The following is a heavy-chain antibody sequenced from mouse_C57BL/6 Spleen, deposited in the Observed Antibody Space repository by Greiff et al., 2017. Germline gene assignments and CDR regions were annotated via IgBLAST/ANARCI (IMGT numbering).Heavy chain of an antibody. CDR3: TRLQYGNPYYYAMDY. CDR2: IDPETGGT. J-gene: IGHJ4*01. Sequence: VQLQQSGAELVRPGASVTLSCKASGYTFTDYEMHWVKQTPVHGLEWIGAIDPETGGTAYNQKFKGKAILTADKSSSTAYMELRSLTSEASAVYYCTRLQYGNPYYYAMDYWGQGTSVTVSS. V-gene: IGHV1-15*01. CDR1: GYTFTDYE. D-gene: IGHD2-1*01.